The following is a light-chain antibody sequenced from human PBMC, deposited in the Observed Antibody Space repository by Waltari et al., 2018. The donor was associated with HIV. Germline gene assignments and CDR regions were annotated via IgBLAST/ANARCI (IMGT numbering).Light chain of an antibody. CDR3: SSYTSSSSYV. CDR1: SSDVGGYNY. Sequence: QSALTLPASVSGSPGQSITISCTGTSSDVGGYNYVSWYQQHPGKAPKLMIYDVSNRPSGVSNLFSGSKSDNTASLTISGLQAEDEADYYCSSYTSSSSYVFGTGTKVTVL. V-gene: IGLV2-14*01. CDR2: DVS. J-gene: IGLJ1*01.